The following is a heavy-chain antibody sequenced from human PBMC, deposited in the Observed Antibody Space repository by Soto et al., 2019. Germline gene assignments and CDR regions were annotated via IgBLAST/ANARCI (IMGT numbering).Heavy chain of an antibody. J-gene: IGHJ4*02. V-gene: IGHV1-18*01. Sequence: QVQLVQSGAEAKKPGASVQVSCKASGYTFTSYGIRWVRQAPGQGLEWMGWISAYNGNTNYAQKLQGRVTMTTDTSTSTAYIELRSLRSDDTAVYYCARDKGDGSGSYYGYWGQGTLVTVSS. CDR1: GYTFTSYG. D-gene: IGHD3-10*01. CDR2: ISAYNGNT. CDR3: ARDKGDGSGSYYGY.